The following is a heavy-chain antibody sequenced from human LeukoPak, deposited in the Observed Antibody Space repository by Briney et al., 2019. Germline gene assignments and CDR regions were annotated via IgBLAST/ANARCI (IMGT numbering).Heavy chain of an antibody. CDR3: ASPVGMITFGGVDY. V-gene: IGHV4-39*07. CDR1: GGSISSSSYY. CDR2: IYYSGST. J-gene: IGHJ4*02. D-gene: IGHD3-16*01. Sequence: PSETLSLTCTVSGGSISSSSYYWGWIRQPPGKGLEWIGSIYYSGSTYYNPSLKSRVTISVDTSKNQFSLKLSSVTAADTAVYYCASPVGMITFGGVDYWGQGTLVTVSS.